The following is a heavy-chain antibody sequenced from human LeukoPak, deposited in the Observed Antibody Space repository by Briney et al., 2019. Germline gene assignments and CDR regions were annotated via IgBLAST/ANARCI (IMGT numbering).Heavy chain of an antibody. Sequence: GGSLRLSCAASGFTFNSYGMHWVRQAPGKGLEWVAFIRYDGSNKYHADSVKGRFTISRDNSKNTLYLQMNSLRAEDTAVYYCARDHLSVGRFRVVLQAFDIWGQGTMVTVSS. J-gene: IGHJ3*02. CDR1: GFTFNSYG. CDR3: ARDHLSVGRFRVVLQAFDI. D-gene: IGHD2-15*01. CDR2: IRYDGSNK. V-gene: IGHV3-30*02.